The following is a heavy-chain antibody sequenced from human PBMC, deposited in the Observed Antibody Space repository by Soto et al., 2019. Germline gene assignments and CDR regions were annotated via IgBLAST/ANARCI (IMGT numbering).Heavy chain of an antibody. CDR2: ISTYNGDT. Sequence: ASVKVSCKASGYSFSNYGISWVREAPGQGLEWMGWISTYNGDTDYPQKVQGRVTMTTDTSTSTAYLELRSLSSDDTAVYYCARDQSYGGAFDYWG. J-gene: IGHJ4*01. V-gene: IGHV1-18*01. CDR3: ARDQSYGGAFDY. CDR1: GYSFSNYG. D-gene: IGHD2-21*01.